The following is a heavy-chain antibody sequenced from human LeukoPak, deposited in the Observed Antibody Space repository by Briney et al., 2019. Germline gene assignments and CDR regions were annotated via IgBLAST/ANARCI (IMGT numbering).Heavy chain of an antibody. D-gene: IGHD3-10*01. CDR3: ARGDDGSGSFYNGLDTFDI. CDR2: IWNDGSNK. J-gene: IGHJ3*02. Sequence: GRSLRLSCAASGFTFRNYGMHWVRRAPVKGLEWVAVIWNDGSNKYYGDSVKGRFTISRDNSKNTLSLQMNSLRAEDTAVYYCARGDDGSGSFYNGLDTFDIWGLGTMVTVSS. CDR1: GFTFRNYG. V-gene: IGHV3-33*01.